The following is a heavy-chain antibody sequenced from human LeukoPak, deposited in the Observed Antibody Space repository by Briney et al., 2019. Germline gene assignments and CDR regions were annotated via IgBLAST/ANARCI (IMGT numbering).Heavy chain of an antibody. CDR1: GFTFSNYA. Sequence: GGSLRLSCAASGFTFSNYAMSWVRQAPGKGLEWFSAISSGGSTYYAESVKGRFTISRDNSKNTMYLQMNSLRAEDTAVYYCARGAVAGTDYYYGMDVWGQGTTVTVSS. CDR2: ISSGGST. J-gene: IGHJ6*02. CDR3: ARGAVAGTDYYYGMDV. V-gene: IGHV3-23*01. D-gene: IGHD6-19*01.